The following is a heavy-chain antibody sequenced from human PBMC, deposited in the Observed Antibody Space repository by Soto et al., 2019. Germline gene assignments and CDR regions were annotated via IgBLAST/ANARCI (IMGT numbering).Heavy chain of an antibody. CDR3: ARSYSRGGSYFVILDS. CDR2: IYPGDSDT. Sequence: PGESLKISCKGSGYNFANYWIGWVRQMPGKGLEWMGIIYPGDSDTRYSPSFQDQVTISADKSISTAYLQWNSLKASDSAMYHCARSYSRGGSYFVILDSWGQGTLVTVAS. V-gene: IGHV5-51*01. D-gene: IGHD3-10*01. J-gene: IGHJ4*02. CDR1: GYNFANYW.